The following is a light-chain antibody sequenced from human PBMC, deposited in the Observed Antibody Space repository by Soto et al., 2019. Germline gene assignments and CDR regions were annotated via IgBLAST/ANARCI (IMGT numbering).Light chain of an antibody. CDR1: SSDVGGYNY. V-gene: IGLV2-8*01. CDR3: SSYAGSNNLV. J-gene: IGLJ2*01. Sequence: QSALTQPPSASGSPGQSVTISCTGTSSDVGGYNYVSWYQQHPGKAPKLMIYEVTKRPSGVPDRFSGSKSGNTASLTVSGLQAEDEADYYCSSYAGSNNLVFGGGTQLTVI. CDR2: EVT.